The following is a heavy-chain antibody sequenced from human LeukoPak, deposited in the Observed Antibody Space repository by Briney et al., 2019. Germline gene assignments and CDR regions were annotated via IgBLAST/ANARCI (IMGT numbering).Heavy chain of an antibody. Sequence: SETLSLTYTVSGGSISSYYWSWIRQPPGKGLEGMGYIYYSGSTNYNPSLKSRVTISVDTSKNQFSLKLTSVTAADTAVYYCARTTEGGYTYGYFYYYYMDVWGKGTTVTISS. CDR3: ARTTEGGYTYGYFYYYYMDV. D-gene: IGHD5-18*01. J-gene: IGHJ6*03. CDR1: GGSISSYY. V-gene: IGHV4-59*01. CDR2: IYYSGST.